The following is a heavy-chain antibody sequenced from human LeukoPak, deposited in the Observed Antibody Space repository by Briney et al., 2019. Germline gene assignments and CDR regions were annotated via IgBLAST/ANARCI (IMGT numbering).Heavy chain of an antibody. D-gene: IGHD3-10*01. CDR3: AKVGSRGYFNSGSHSDY. CDR2: VSVNGAST. J-gene: IGHJ4*02. Sequence: GGSLRLSCAASGFTFNSYAMSWVRQAPGKGLEWVSTVSVNGASTYYADSAKGRFTISRDNSKNTLYLQMNSLRAEDTAVYYCAKVGSRGYFNSGSHSDYWGQGTLVTVSS. CDR1: GFTFNSYA. V-gene: IGHV3-23*01.